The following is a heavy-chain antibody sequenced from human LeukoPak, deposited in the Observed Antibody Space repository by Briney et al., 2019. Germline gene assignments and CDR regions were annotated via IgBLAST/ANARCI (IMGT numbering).Heavy chain of an antibody. CDR1: GYTFTGYY. CDR3: ARDQYCGGDCYSTFDY. J-gene: IGHJ4*01. D-gene: IGHD2-21*01. V-gene: IGHV1-2*02. Sequence: ASVKVSCKASGYTFTGYYMHWVRQAPGQGLEWMGWINPNSGGTNYAQKVQRRVTMTRDTSISTAYMELSRLRSDDTAVYYFARDQYCGGDCYSTFDYWGQGTLVTVSS. CDR2: INPNSGGT.